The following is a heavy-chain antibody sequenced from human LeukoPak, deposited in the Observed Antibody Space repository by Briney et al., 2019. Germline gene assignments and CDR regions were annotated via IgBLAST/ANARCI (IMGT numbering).Heavy chain of an antibody. D-gene: IGHD2-21*01. CDR3: ARVWDGDSGEDY. CDR2: ITSSSSTI. J-gene: IGHJ4*02. V-gene: IGHV3-48*01. Sequence: GGSLRLSCAASGFTFSNYNMIWVRQAPGKGLECISYITSSSSTIHYADSVKGRFTISRDNAKKSLYLQMNSLRAEDTAVYYCARVWDGDSGEDYWGQGTLVTVSS. CDR1: GFTFSNYN.